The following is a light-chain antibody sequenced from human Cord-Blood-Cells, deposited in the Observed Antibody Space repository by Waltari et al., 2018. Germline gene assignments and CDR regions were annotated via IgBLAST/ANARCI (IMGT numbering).Light chain of an antibody. CDR3: QQSYSTPYT. V-gene: IGKV1-39*01. CDR2: AAS. CDR1: QSISSY. Sequence: DIQMTQSPSSLSASVGDRVTITCRASQSISSYLNWYQQKPGKAPKLLIFAASSLQSGVPSRFSGSGSGTDFTFTISRLQPEDFATYYCQQSYSTPYTFGQGTKLEIK. J-gene: IGKJ2*01.